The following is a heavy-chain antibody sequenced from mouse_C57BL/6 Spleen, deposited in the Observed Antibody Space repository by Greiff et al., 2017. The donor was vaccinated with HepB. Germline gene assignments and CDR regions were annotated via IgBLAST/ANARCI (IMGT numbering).Heavy chain of an antibody. J-gene: IGHJ4*01. CDR1: GYAFSSSW. D-gene: IGHD2-2*01. CDR2: IYPGDGDT. V-gene: IGHV1-82*01. Sequence: QVQLQQSGPELVKPGASVKISCKASGYAFSSSWMNWVKQRPGKGLEWIGRIYPGDGDTNYNGKFKGKATLTADKSSSTAYMQLSSLTSEDSAVYFCARGGLPYYAMDYWGQGTSVTVSS. CDR3: ARGGLPYYAMDY.